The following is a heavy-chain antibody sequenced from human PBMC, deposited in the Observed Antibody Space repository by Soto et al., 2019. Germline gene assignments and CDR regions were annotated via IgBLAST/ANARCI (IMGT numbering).Heavy chain of an antibody. CDR1: GGSISSSSYY. V-gene: IGHV4-39*01. CDR3: AKGGSGSYSDAFAI. CDR2: IYYSGST. J-gene: IGHJ3*02. Sequence: SETLSLTCTVSGGSISSSSYYWGWIRQPPGKGLEWIGSIYYSGSTYYNPSLKSRVTISVDTSKNQFSLKLSSVTAAVTAVYYCAKGGSGSYSDAFAIRGQGTMVTVSS. D-gene: IGHD3-10*01.